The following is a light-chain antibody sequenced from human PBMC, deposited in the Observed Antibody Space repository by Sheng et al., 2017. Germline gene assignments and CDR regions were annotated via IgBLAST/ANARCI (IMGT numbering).Light chain of an antibody. V-gene: IGKV3-15*01. J-gene: IGKJ4*01. CDR3: QQYDKWPLT. CDR2: GAS. Sequence: SPATLSLSPGERATLSCRASQSVSSNVAWYQQKPGLAPRLLIYGASSRATGFPARLSGSGSGTEFTLTISSLQSEDFAVYYCQQYDKWPLTFGGGTKVEIK. CDR1: QSVSSN.